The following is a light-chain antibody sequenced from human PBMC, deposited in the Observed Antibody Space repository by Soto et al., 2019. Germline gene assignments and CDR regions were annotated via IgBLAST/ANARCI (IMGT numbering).Light chain of an antibody. J-gene: IGKJ4*01. CDR1: QSLLHSNGYNY. V-gene: IGKV1-39*01. Sequence: MTQSPLSLPVTPGEPASISCRSSQSLLHSNGYNYLDWYQQKPGKAPKLLIYAASSLQSGVPSRFSGSGSGTDFTLTISSLQPEDFATYYCQQSYSTPSLTFGGGTKVDIK. CDR3: QQSYSTPSLT. CDR2: AAS.